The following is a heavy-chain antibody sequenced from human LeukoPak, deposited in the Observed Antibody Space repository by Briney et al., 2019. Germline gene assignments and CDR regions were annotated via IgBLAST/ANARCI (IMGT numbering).Heavy chain of an antibody. CDR2: IYTSGST. CDR3: ARVPGYCSGGSCYYYYDMDV. J-gene: IGHJ6*02. V-gene: IGHV4-61*09. Sequence: SETLSLTCTVSGGSISSGSYYWSWIRQPAGKGREWIGHIYTSGSTNYNPSLKSRATISGDTSKNQFSLKLSSVTAADTAVYYCARVPGYCSGGSCYYYYDMDVWGQGTTVTVSS. D-gene: IGHD2-15*01. CDR1: GGSISSGSYY.